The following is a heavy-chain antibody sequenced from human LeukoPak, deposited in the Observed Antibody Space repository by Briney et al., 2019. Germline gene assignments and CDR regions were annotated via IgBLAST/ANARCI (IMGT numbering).Heavy chain of an antibody. J-gene: IGHJ4*02. Sequence: GGSLRLSCAASGFTFSSYAMSWVRQAPGKGLEWVSAISGSGGSTYYADSVKGRFTISRDNSKNTLYLQMNSLRAEDTAVYYCAKWLGGWFLSSMYYFDYWGQGTLVTVFS. CDR2: ISGSGGST. V-gene: IGHV3-23*01. CDR1: GFTFSSYA. CDR3: AKWLGGWFLSSMYYFDY. D-gene: IGHD3-10*01.